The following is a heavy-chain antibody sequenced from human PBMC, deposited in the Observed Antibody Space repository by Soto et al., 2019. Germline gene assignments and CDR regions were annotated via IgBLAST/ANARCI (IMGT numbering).Heavy chain of an antibody. D-gene: IGHD2-2*01. CDR2: IIPIFGTA. Sequence: ASVKVSCKASGGTFSSYAISWVRQAPGQGLEWMGGIIPIFGTANYAQKFQGRVTITADESTSTAYMELSSLRSEDTAVYYCARVLIVLVPAAIRTIYYYYYGMDVCGQGTTVTVSS. CDR1: GGTFSSYA. V-gene: IGHV1-69*13. CDR3: ARVLIVLVPAAIRTIYYYYYGMDV. J-gene: IGHJ6*02.